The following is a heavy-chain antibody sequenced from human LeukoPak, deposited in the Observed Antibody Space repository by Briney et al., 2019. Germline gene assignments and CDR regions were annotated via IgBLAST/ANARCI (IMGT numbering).Heavy chain of an antibody. CDR2: VSNDGSTK. Sequence: GRSLRLSCAASGFSFSSYGMHWVRQAPGKGLEWVAIVSNDGSTKYYADSVTGRFTISRDNSKNTLYLQMDSLRAEDSAVYYCAKDEGNTALFTHYFDYWGQGTLVTVSS. CDR3: AKDEGNTALFTHYFDY. V-gene: IGHV3-30*18. D-gene: IGHD5-18*01. J-gene: IGHJ4*02. CDR1: GFSFSSYG.